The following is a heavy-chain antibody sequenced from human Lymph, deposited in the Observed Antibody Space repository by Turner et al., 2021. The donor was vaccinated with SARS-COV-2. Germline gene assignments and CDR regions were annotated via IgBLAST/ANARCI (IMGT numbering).Heavy chain of an antibody. CDR3: AREGYFYDTSRAFDI. V-gene: IGHV3-33*01. CDR1: GFTFSNYG. CDR2: IWYDGSNK. J-gene: IGHJ3*02. Sequence: QVQLVESGGGVVQPGRSLRLSCAAPGFTFSNYGIHWVRQAPGKGLEGVAVIWYDGSNKYYADSVKGRFTISRDNSKNTLYLQMNSLRAEDTAVYYCAREGYFYDTSRAFDIWGQGTMVTVSS. D-gene: IGHD3-22*01.